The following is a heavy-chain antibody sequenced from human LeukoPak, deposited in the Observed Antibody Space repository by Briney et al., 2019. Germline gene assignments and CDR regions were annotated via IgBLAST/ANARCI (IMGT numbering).Heavy chain of an antibody. D-gene: IGHD6-13*01. CDR3: VSSTGQQLIPYDY. V-gene: IGHV3-66*02. Sequence: GGSLRLSCAASGINVSANYMTWIRQAPGKGLEWVSLYGAGAAYYAESVRGRFIISRDNSKNTLFPQMNSLRAEDTAVYYCVSSTGQQLIPYDYWGQGTHVAVSS. CDR2: YGAGAA. CDR1: GINVSANY. J-gene: IGHJ4*02.